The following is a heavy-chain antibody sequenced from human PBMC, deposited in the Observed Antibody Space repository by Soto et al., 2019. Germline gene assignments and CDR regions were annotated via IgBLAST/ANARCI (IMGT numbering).Heavy chain of an antibody. CDR3: ARKRYESSGYYLLRIDY. D-gene: IGHD3-22*01. CDR1: GFTFSNYG. J-gene: IGHJ4*02. Sequence: QVQLVESGGGVVQPGRSLRLSCAASGFTFSNYGMHWVRQAPGKGLEWVAVISYDGSNKYYADSVKGRFTISRDNSKNTLYLQMNSLRAEDTAVYYCARKRYESSGYYLLRIDYWGQGTLVTVSS. CDR2: ISYDGSNK. V-gene: IGHV3-30*03.